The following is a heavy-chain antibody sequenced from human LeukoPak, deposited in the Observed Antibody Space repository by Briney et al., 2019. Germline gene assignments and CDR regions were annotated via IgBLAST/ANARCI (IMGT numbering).Heavy chain of an antibody. CDR3: ARENLENQWLERSY. CDR1: GFTFSLYN. Sequence: GGSLRLSCAASGFTFSLYNMNWVRQAPGKGLEWVSQISASETSIKYADSVRGRCTISRDNVKNSVYLQMNSLRAEDTAIYYCARENLENQWLERSYWGQETLVTVSS. CDR2: ISASETSI. J-gene: IGHJ4*02. D-gene: IGHD6-19*01. V-gene: IGHV3-48*03.